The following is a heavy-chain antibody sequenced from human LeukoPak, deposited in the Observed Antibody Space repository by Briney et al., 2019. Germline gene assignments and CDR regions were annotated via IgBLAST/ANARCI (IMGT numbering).Heavy chain of an antibody. CDR1: GDSISISSYY. J-gene: IGHJ4*02. CDR3: ARQGSSTIGYYFDY. D-gene: IGHD3-10*01. CDR2: IYYRGTT. Sequence: SETLSLICVASGDSISISSYYWIWIRQSPGKGLEWIGSIYYRGTTYYNPSLKSRATISVDTSKQQFSLKLSSVTAVDTAVYYCARQGSSTIGYYFDYWGQGTQVTVSS. V-gene: IGHV4-39*01.